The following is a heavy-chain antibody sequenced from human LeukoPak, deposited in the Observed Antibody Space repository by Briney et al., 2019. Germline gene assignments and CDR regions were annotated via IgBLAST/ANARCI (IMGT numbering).Heavy chain of an antibody. V-gene: IGHV4-31*03. CDR3: ARTYDFWSGYYGY. CDR2: IYYSGST. D-gene: IGHD3-3*01. Sequence: SETLSLTCTVSGGSISSGGYYWSWIRQHPGKGLEWIGYIYYSGSTYYNPSLKSRVTISVDTSKNQFSLKLSSVTAADTAVYYCARTYDFWSGYYGYWGQGTQVTVPS. CDR1: GGSISSGGYY. J-gene: IGHJ4*02.